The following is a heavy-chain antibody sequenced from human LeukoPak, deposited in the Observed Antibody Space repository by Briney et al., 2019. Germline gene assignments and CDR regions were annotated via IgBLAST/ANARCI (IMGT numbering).Heavy chain of an antibody. Sequence: GASVKVSCKASGYTFTGYYMHWVRQAPGQGLEWMGWINPNSGGTNYAQKFQGRVTMTRDTSISTAYMELSRLWSDDTAVYYCARVATVTNVRWFDPWGQGTLVTVSS. CDR2: INPNSGGT. D-gene: IGHD4-11*01. V-gene: IGHV1-2*02. J-gene: IGHJ5*02. CDR1: GYTFTGYY. CDR3: ARVATVTNVRWFDP.